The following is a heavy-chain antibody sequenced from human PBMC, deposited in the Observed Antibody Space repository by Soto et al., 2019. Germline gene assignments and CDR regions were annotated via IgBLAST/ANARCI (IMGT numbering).Heavy chain of an antibody. CDR1: GFTFDDYT. CDR3: AKGPGGNSMGTFDY. V-gene: IGHV3-43*01. CDR2: ISWDGGST. Sequence: EVQLVESGGVVVQPGGSLRLSCAASGFTFDDYTMHWVRQAPGKGLEWVSLISWDGGSTYYADSVKGRFTISRDNSKNSLYLQMNRLRTEDTALYYCAKGPGGNSMGTFDYWGQGTLVTVSS. J-gene: IGHJ4*02. D-gene: IGHD2-21*02.